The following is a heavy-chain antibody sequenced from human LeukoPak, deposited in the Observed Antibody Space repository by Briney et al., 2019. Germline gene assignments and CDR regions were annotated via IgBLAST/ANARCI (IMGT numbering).Heavy chain of an antibody. D-gene: IGHD4-11*01. Sequence: QPGGSLRLSCAASGFSFSDYGMHWVRQAPGKGLEWVAMIYYDGNTKFYADFVKGRFTISRDNSKNTLYLQMNALRAEDTAVYYCAKSNSRWDFDYWGQGTLVTVSS. V-gene: IGHV3-30*02. CDR2: IYYDGNTK. CDR3: AKSNSRWDFDY. CDR1: GFSFSDYG. J-gene: IGHJ4*02.